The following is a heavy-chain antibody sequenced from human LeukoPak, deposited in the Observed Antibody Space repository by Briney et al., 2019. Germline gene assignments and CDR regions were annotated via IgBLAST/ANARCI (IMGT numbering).Heavy chain of an antibody. D-gene: IGHD3-10*01. Sequence: GGSLRLSCAASGFTFSSYAMSWVRQAPGKGLEWVSAISGSGGSTYYADSVKGRFTISRDNSKNTLYLQMNSLRHEDTAVYYCARYGSGTSYITNYFDYWGQGTLVTVSS. J-gene: IGHJ4*02. V-gene: IGHV3-23*01. CDR3: ARYGSGTSYITNYFDY. CDR1: GFTFSSYA. CDR2: ISGSGGST.